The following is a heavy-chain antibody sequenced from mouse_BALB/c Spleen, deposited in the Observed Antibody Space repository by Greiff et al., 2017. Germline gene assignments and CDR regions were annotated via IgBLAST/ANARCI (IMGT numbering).Heavy chain of an antibody. J-gene: IGHJ4*01. Sequence: EVQLVESGGGLVQPGGSLKLSCAASGFTFSSYGMSWVRQTPDKRLELVATINSNGGSTYYPDSVKGRFTISRDNAKNTLYLQMSSLKSEDTAMYYCARDALLRAMDYWGQGTSVTVSS. V-gene: IGHV5-6-3*01. CDR1: GFTFSSYG. CDR3: ARDALLRAMDY. D-gene: IGHD1-2*01. CDR2: INSNGGST.